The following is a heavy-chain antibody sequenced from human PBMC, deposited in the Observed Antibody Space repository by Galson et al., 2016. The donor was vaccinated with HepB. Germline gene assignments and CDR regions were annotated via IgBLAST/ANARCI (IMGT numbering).Heavy chain of an antibody. CDR2: ISSTSRTV. D-gene: IGHD3-16*01. CDR3: ARGGGFTAWGHDY. J-gene: IGHJ4*02. V-gene: IGHV3-48*01. CDR1: GFTFSNYN. Sequence: SLRLSCAASGFTFSNYNINWVRQAPGKGLEWLSYISSTSRTVSYADSEQGRFTISRDSATNSVYLQMNSLRAEDTAVYYCARGGGFTAWGHDYWGQGTLVTVSS.